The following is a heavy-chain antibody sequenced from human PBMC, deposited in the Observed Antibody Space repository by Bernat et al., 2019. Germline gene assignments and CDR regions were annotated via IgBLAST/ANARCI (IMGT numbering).Heavy chain of an antibody. CDR3: AKDNRDILTGYYLYYFDY. CDR1: GFTFSSYA. V-gene: IGHV3-23*01. D-gene: IGHD3-9*01. Sequence: EVQLLESGGGLVQPGGSLRLSCAASGFTFSSYAMSWVRQAPGKGLAWVSAISGSGGSTYYADSVKGRFTISRDNSKNTLYLQMNSLRAEDTAVYYCAKDNRDILTGYYLYYFDYWGQGTLVTVSS. J-gene: IGHJ4*02. CDR2: ISGSGGST.